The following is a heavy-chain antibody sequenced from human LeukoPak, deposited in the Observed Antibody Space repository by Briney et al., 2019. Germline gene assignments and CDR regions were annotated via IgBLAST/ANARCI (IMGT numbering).Heavy chain of an antibody. D-gene: IGHD6-6*01. J-gene: IGHJ4*02. V-gene: IGHV3-30*18. Sequence: GGSLRLSCAASGFTFSSYGMHWVRQAPGKGLEWVAVISYDGSNKYYADSVKGRFTISRDNSKNTLYLQMNSLRAEDTAVYYCAKEERYSSSFPFDYWGQGTLVTVSS. CDR2: ISYDGSNK. CDR1: GFTFSSYG. CDR3: AKEERYSSSFPFDY.